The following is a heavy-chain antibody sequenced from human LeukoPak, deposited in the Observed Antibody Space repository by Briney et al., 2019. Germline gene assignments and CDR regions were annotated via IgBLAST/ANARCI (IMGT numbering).Heavy chain of an antibody. D-gene: IGHD6-19*01. Sequence: AGESLRLSCAASGFTFSSYDMHWVRQATGKGLEWVSAIGTAGDTYYPGSVKGRFTISRENAKNSLYLQMNSLRAGDTAVYYCARVGAVAGQDYFDYWGQGTLVTVSS. CDR1: GFTFSSYD. CDR3: ARVGAVAGQDYFDY. J-gene: IGHJ4*02. V-gene: IGHV3-13*01. CDR2: IGTAGDT.